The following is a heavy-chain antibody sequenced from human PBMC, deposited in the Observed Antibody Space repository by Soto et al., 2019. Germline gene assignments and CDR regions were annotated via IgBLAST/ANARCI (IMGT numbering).Heavy chain of an antibody. D-gene: IGHD6-13*01. CDR2: IYYSGST. V-gene: IGHV4-59*01. CDR1: GGSISSYY. Sequence: SETLSLTCTVSGGSISSYYWSWIRQPPGKGLEWIGYIYYSGSTNYNPSLKSRVTISVDTSKNQFSLKLSSVTAADTAVYYCASTPGYSSSWYYFDYGGQGTLVTVSS. CDR3: ASTPGYSSSWYYFDY. J-gene: IGHJ4*02.